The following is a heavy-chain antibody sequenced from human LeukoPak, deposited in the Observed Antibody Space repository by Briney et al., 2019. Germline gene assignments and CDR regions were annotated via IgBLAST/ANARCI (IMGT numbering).Heavy chain of an antibody. CDR3: ARPYDSSGHDT. J-gene: IGHJ4*02. Sequence: GGSLRLSCAASGFTFSSYAMSWVRQAPGKGLEWVSSISSSSSYIYYADSVKGRFTISRDNAKNSLYLQMNSLRAEDTAVYYCARPYDSSGHDTWGQGTLVTVSS. CDR1: GFTFSSYA. V-gene: IGHV3-21*01. CDR2: ISSSSSYI. D-gene: IGHD3-22*01.